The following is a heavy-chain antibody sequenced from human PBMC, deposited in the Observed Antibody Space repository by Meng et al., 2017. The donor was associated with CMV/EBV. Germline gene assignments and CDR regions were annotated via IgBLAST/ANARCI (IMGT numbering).Heavy chain of an antibody. J-gene: IGHJ4*02. Sequence: GESLKISCKGSGYSFTSYWIGWVRQMPGKGLEWMGIIHPGDSDTRYSPSFQGQVTISADKSISTAYLQWSSLKASDTAMYYCARRGLEWPRDPNYYFDYWGQGTLVTVSS. V-gene: IGHV5-51*01. CDR2: IHPGDSDT. D-gene: IGHD1-1*01. CDR1: GYSFTSYW. CDR3: ARRGLEWPRDPNYYFDY.